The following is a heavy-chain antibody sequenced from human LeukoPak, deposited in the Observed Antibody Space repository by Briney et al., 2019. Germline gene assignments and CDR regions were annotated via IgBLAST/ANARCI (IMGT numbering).Heavy chain of an antibody. CDR1: GGSISSYY. V-gene: IGHV4-59*01. CDR2: IYYSGST. J-gene: IGHJ3*02. Sequence: PSETLSLTCTVSGGSISSYYWSWIRQPPGKGLEWIGYIYYSGSTNYNPSLKSRVTISVDTSKNQFSLKLSSVTAADTAVYCCAREVEWFGELGAFDIWGQGTMVTVSS. CDR3: AREVEWFGELGAFDI. D-gene: IGHD3-10*01.